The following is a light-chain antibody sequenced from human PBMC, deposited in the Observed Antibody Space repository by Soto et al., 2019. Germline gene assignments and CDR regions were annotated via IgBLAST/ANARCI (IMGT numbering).Light chain of an antibody. CDR1: QGVSSF. V-gene: IGKV1-9*01. Sequence: IQLTQSPSSLSASVGDRVTITCRASQGVSSFLAWYQQKPGKAPDLLIYAVSTLRSGVPSRFSGGGSGTDFTLTISSLQPEDFATYFCQQLNSYPLTFGQGTRLEIK. CDR3: QQLNSYPLT. CDR2: AVS. J-gene: IGKJ5*01.